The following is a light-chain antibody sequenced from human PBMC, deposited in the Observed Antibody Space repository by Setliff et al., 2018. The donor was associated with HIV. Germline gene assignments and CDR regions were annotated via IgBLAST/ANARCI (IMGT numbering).Light chain of an antibody. Sequence: QSVLTHPPSVSGAPGQRVTISCTGSSSNIGAYYDVQWYQQLPGTAPKLIIYGNSNRPSGVSGRFSGSRSATSASLAITGLLAEDEADYYCQSYDSSLNGYVFGIGTKVTVL. J-gene: IGLJ1*01. CDR2: GNS. CDR1: SSNIGAYYD. V-gene: IGLV1-40*01. CDR3: QSYDSSLNGYV.